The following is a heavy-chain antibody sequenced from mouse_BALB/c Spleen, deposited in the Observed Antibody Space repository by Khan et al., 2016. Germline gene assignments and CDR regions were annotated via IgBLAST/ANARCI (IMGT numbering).Heavy chain of an antibody. Sequence: VQLKQSGPELVKPGASVKVSCKASGYAFTSHNMYWVKQSHGKSLEWIGYIDPYNGDTSYNQKFKGKATLTVDKSSSTAYMHLNSLTSVDSAVYYCAREGITTVVAKGLDYWGQGTTVTVSS. J-gene: IGHJ2*01. CDR1: GYAFTSHN. D-gene: IGHD1-1*01. CDR2: IDPYNGDT. V-gene: IGHV1S135*01. CDR3: AREGITTVVAKGLDY.